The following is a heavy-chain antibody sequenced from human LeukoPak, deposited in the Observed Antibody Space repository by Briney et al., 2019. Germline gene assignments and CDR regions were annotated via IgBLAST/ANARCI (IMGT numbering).Heavy chain of an antibody. Sequence: GGSLRLSCAASGFTFSSYSMYWVRQAPGKGLEWVSSISSSSSYTYYADSVKGRFTISRDNAKNSLYLQMNSLRAEDTAVYYCARGAFAGGYFDYWGQGTLVTVSS. J-gene: IGHJ4*02. CDR1: GFTFSSYS. CDR2: ISSSSSYT. V-gene: IGHV3-21*01. D-gene: IGHD6-13*01. CDR3: ARGAFAGGYFDY.